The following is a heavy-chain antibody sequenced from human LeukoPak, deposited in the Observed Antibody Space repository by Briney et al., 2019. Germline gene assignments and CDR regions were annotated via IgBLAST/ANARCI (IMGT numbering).Heavy chain of an antibody. V-gene: IGHV1-69*13. CDR2: IIPIFGTA. J-gene: IGHJ5*02. Sequence: SVKVSCKASRGTFSSYAISWVRQAPGQGLEWMGGIIPIFGTANYAQKFQGRVTITADESTSTAYMELSSLRSEDTAVYYCAPSRYCSGGSCYISNWFDPWGQGTLVTVSS. CDR1: RGTFSSYA. CDR3: APSRYCSGGSCYISNWFDP. D-gene: IGHD2-15*01.